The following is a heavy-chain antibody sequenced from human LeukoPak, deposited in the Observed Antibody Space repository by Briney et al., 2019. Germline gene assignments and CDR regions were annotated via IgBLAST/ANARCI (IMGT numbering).Heavy chain of an antibody. V-gene: IGHV4-59*11. D-gene: IGHD3-3*01. Sequence: SETLSLTCTVSGGSISSHYWSWIRQPPGKGLEWSGYIYYSGSTNYNPSLKSRVTISVDTSKNQFSLKLSSVTAADTAVYYCARVPYYDFWSGYAWYFDYWGQGTLVTVSS. J-gene: IGHJ4*02. CDR2: IYYSGST. CDR1: GGSISSHY. CDR3: ARVPYYDFWSGYAWYFDY.